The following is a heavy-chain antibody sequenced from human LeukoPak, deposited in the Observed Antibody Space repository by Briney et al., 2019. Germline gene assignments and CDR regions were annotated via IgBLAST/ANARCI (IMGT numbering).Heavy chain of an antibody. V-gene: IGHV1-46*01. CDR1: GYTFTSYY. J-gene: IGHJ3*02. CDR2: INPSGGST. Sequence: ASVEVSCKASGYTFTSYYMHWVRQAPGQGLEWMGIINPSGGSTSYAQKFQGRVTMTRDTSTSTVYMELSSLRSEDTAVYYCARELYYYDSSGYYHRAFDIWGQGTMVTVSS. D-gene: IGHD3-22*01. CDR3: ARELYYYDSSGYYHRAFDI.